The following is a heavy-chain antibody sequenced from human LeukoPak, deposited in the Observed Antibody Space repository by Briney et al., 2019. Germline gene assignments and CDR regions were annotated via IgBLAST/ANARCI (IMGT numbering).Heavy chain of an antibody. V-gene: IGHV3-21*01. J-gene: IGHJ1*01. Sequence: GGSLRLSCAASGFTFSSYSMNWVRQAPGKGLEWVSSISRTSRHKYYSDSVKGRFTISRDGAENSLFLQMDSLRAEDTAIYYCVRDMNTVTTCYLQFWGQGTLVTVSS. D-gene: IGHD1-1*01. CDR2: ISRTSRHK. CDR1: GFTFSSYS. CDR3: VRDMNTVTTCYLQF.